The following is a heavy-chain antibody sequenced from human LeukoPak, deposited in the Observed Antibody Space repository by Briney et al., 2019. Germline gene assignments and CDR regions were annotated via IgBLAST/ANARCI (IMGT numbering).Heavy chain of an antibody. Sequence: SETLSLTCTVSGGSISSYYWSWIRQPAGKGLEWIGRIYTSGSTNYNPSLKSRVTMSVDTSKNQFSLKLSSVTAADTAVYYCARGMSAVAATYYFDYWGQGTLVTVSS. CDR3: ARGMSAVAATYYFDY. CDR2: IYTSGST. V-gene: IGHV4-4*07. J-gene: IGHJ4*02. CDR1: GGSISSYY. D-gene: IGHD6-19*01.